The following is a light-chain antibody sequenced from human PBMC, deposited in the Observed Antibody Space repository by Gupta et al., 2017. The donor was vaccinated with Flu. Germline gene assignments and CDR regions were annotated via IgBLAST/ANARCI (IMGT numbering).Light chain of an antibody. V-gene: IGLV2-14*03. CDR3: SSYTNSISYV. J-gene: IGLJ1*01. CDR2: DVS. Sequence: SITISCAGTSSDVGGYDYVSWYQQHSGKAPKVLIYDVSKRPSGVSNRFSGSQSGNTASLTISGLQAEDEADYYCSSYTNSISYVFGTGTKVTV. CDR1: SSDVGGYDY.